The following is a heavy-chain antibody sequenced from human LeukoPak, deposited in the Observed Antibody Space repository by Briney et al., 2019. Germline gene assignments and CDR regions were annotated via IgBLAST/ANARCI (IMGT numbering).Heavy chain of an antibody. Sequence: LETLSLTRTVSGGSISSYYSSWIRQPPGKGLEWIGYIYYSGSTNYNPSLKSRVTISVDTSKNQFSLKLSSVTAADTAVYYCARGDYGDYVTNWGQGTLVTVSS. CDR1: GGSISSYY. CDR2: IYYSGST. V-gene: IGHV4-59*01. D-gene: IGHD4-17*01. CDR3: ARGDYGDYVTN. J-gene: IGHJ4*02.